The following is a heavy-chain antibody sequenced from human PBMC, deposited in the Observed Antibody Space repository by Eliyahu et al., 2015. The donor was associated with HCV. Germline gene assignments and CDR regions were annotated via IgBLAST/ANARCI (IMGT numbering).Heavy chain of an antibody. V-gene: IGHV4-61*01. CDR3: ARTFYGNPSWFDS. J-gene: IGHJ5*01. CDR2: INKSGRT. Sequence: QVQLQESGPGLIKPSETLSLTCTVSGDSISGDSSEYWSWVRQPPGREPEWIGYINKSGRTHYNPSLKSRVTISVDTSKTQFSLRLNSVTAADTAVYFCARTFYGNPSWFDSWGQGTLVTVSS. D-gene: IGHD3-3*02. CDR1: GDSISGDSSEY.